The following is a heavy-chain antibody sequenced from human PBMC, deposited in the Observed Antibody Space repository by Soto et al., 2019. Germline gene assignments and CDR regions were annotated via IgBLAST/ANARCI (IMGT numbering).Heavy chain of an antibody. J-gene: IGHJ4*02. V-gene: IGHV1-46*01. CDR3: SRVSGYSYENNPVFDY. Sequence: ASVXVSCKASGYTFTSYYMHWVRQAPGQVLEWKGIINPSGGSTSYAQKFQGRVTMTRDTSTSTVYMELSSLRSEDTAVYYCSRVSGYSYENNPVFDYWGQGTLVTVSS. CDR2: INPSGGST. D-gene: IGHD5-18*01. CDR1: GYTFTSYY.